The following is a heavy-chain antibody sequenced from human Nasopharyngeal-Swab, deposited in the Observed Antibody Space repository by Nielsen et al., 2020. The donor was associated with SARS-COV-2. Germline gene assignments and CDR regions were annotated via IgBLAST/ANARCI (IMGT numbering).Heavy chain of an antibody. V-gene: IGHV4-59*01. CDR1: AGSINSYY. CDR3: ARRRDDFDF. Sequence: SETLSLTCTVSAGSINSYYWTWIRQPPGKGLEWIGYIHYSGSANYNPSLKSRVTISLDTSKDQFSLKLRSVTAADTAVYYCARRRDDFDFWGQGTLVTVSS. J-gene: IGHJ4*02. CDR2: IHYSGSA.